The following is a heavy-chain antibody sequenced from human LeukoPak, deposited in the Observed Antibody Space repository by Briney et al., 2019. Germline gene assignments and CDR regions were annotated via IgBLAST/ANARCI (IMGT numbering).Heavy chain of an antibody. D-gene: IGHD3/OR15-3a*01. CDR1: GFTFSSYG. CDR2: INHSGST. V-gene: IGHV4-34*01. CDR3: ARVDADYYMDV. J-gene: IGHJ6*03. Sequence: GSLRLSCAASGFTFSSYGMHWIRQPPGKGLEWIGEINHSGSTNYNPSLKSRVTISVDTSKNQFSLKLSSVTAADTAVYYCARVDADYYMDVWGKGTTVTVSS.